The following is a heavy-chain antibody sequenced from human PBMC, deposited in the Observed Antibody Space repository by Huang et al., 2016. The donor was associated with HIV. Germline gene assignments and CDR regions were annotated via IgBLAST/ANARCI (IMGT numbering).Heavy chain of an antibody. CDR1: GFIFNIYS. J-gene: IGHJ4*02. Sequence: EVQLVESGGDLVQPGGSLRLSCSASGFIFNIYSMNWVRQAPGKGLEWVSYISSGSTTREYADSVKGRFTISRDNAKNSLYLQMNSLRAEDTAVYYCARDGLRGRLMTRSLDYWGQGTLVTVSS. V-gene: IGHV3-48*01. D-gene: IGHD3-10*01. CDR3: ARDGLRGRLMTRSLDY. CDR2: ISSGSTTR.